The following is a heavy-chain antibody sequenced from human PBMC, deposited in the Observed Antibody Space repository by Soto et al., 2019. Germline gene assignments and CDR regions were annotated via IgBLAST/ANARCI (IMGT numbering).Heavy chain of an antibody. J-gene: IGHJ4*02. V-gene: IGHV3-23*01. CDR3: AKDAKYSNTWYYFDY. CDR1: GFIFSSFA. D-gene: IGHD2-2*01. CDR2: ISGSGGNT. Sequence: GGSLRLSCAASGFIFSSFAMNSVFQAPLKGLEWVSGISGSGGNTYFADSVKGRFTISRDNFKNTVYLQMNSLRAEDTAVYYCAKDAKYSNTWYYFDYWGQGTLVTVSS.